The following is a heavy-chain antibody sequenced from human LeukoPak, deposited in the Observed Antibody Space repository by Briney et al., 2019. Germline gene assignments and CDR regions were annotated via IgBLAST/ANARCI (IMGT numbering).Heavy chain of an antibody. CDR2: IRSKANSYAT. J-gene: IGHJ3*02. CDR3: TTSRIGGAFDI. Sequence: PGGSLRLSCAASGFTFSGSAMHWVRQASGKGLEWVGRIRSKANSYATAYAALVKGRFTISRDDSKNTAYLQMNSLKTEDTAVYYCTTSRIGGAFDIWGQGTMVTVSS. V-gene: IGHV3-73*01. D-gene: IGHD3-16*01. CDR1: GFTFSGSA.